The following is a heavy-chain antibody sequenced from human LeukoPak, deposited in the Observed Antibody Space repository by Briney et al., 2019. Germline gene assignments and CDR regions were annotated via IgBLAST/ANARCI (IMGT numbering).Heavy chain of an antibody. CDR2: IYYSGST. CDR3: ARYTPSDPLDSSGYYSGY. J-gene: IGHJ4*02. D-gene: IGHD3-22*01. V-gene: IGHV4-39*01. Sequence: SETLSLTCTVSGGSISSSSYYWGWIRQPPGKGLEWIGSIYYSGSTYYNPSLKSRVTISVDTSKNQFSLKLSSVTAADTAVYYCARYTPSDPLDSSGYYSGYWGQGTLVTVSS. CDR1: GGSISSSSYY.